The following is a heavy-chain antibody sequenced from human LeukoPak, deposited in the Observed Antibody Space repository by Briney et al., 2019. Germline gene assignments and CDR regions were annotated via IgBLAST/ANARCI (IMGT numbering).Heavy chain of an antibody. CDR3: ARCLHYDFLTGYSHFDY. V-gene: IGHV4-39*01. CDR2: MSYSGST. J-gene: IGHJ4*02. D-gene: IGHD3-9*01. Sequence: SETLSLTCTVSGDSISSSDYYWGWIRQPPGKGLEWIGSMSYSGSTDYNPHLKSRVTISVDTSKNQFSLKLTSVTAADTAVYYCARCLHYDFLTGYSHFDYWGQGTLVTVSS. CDR1: GDSISSSDYY.